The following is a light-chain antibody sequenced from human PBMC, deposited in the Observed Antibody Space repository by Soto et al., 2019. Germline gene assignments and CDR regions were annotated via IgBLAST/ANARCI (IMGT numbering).Light chain of an antibody. Sequence: DIQMTQSPSSLSASVGDRVTITCRASQSLSSYLNWYQQKPGKAPNLLIYAASSLQSGVPSKFSGSGSGTDFTLTISSLQPEDFATYYGQQSYSSPFTFGPGTKVDIK. J-gene: IGKJ3*01. CDR1: QSLSSY. CDR2: AAS. V-gene: IGKV1-39*01. CDR3: QQSYSSPFT.